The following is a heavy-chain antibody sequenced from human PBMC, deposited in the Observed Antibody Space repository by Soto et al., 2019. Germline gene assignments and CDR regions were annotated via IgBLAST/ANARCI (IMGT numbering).Heavy chain of an antibody. D-gene: IGHD3-22*01. V-gene: IGHV4-30-4*01. Sequence: QVQLQESGPGLVKPSQTLSLTCTVSGGSISSGDYYWSWIRQPPGKGLEWIGYIYYSGSTYYNPSLKSRVTISVDTSKNQFSLKLSSVTAADTAVYYCARDSYDSSGYYHQLGFDPWGQGTLVTVSS. CDR1: GGSISSGDYY. J-gene: IGHJ5*02. CDR3: ARDSYDSSGYYHQLGFDP. CDR2: IYYSGST.